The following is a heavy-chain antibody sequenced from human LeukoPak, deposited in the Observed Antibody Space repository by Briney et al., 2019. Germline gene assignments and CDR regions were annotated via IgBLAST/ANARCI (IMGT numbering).Heavy chain of an antibody. V-gene: IGHV3-33*01. D-gene: IGHD5-24*01. CDR3: GRRDPGMAIDFDY. CDR2: IWYDGSNK. Sequence: PGRSLRLSCAASGFTFSSYGMHWVRQAPGKGLEWVAVIWYDGSNKYYADSVKGRFTISRDNSKNTLYLQMNSLRAEDTAVYYCGRRDPGMAIDFDYWGQGTLVTVSS. CDR1: GFTFSSYG. J-gene: IGHJ4*02.